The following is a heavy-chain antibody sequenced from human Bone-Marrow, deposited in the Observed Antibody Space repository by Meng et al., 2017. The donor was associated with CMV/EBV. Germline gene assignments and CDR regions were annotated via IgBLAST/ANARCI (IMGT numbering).Heavy chain of an antibody. CDR3: ARRRTIIGVEYYYGMDV. D-gene: IGHD3-3*01. V-gene: IGHV3-66*02. CDR1: GFTVSSNY. J-gene: IGHJ6*02. Sequence: GGSLRLSCAASGFTVSSNYMSWVRQAPGKGLEWVSVIYSGGSTYYADSVKGRFTISRDNSKNTLYLQMNSLRAEDTAVYYCARRRTIIGVEYYYGMDVWGQGTTVTVSS. CDR2: IYSGGST.